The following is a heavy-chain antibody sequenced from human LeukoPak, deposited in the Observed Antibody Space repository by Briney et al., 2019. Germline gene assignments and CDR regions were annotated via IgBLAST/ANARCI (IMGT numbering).Heavy chain of an antibody. J-gene: IGHJ5*02. CDR3: ARISYWFDP. CDR2: INHSGST. V-gene: IGHV4-34*01. Sequence: SESLSLTCAVYGGSFSGYYWSWIRQPPGKGLEWIGEINHSGSTNYNPSLKSRVTISVDTSKNQFSLKLSSVTAADTAVYYCARISYWFDPWGQGTLVTVSS. D-gene: IGHD3-3*01. CDR1: GGSFSGYY.